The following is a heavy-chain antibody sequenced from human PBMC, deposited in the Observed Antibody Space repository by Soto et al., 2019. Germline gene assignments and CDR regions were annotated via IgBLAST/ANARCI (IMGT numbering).Heavy chain of an antibody. CDR2: IYYSGST. D-gene: IGHD5-18*01. CDR1: GGSISSGGYY. J-gene: IGHJ4*02. Sequence: PSETLSLTCTVSGGSISSGGYYWSWIRQHPGKGLEWIGYIYYSGSTYYNPSLKSRVTISVDTSKNQFSLKLSSVTAADTAVYYCARVQRGYSYGLDYWGQGTLVTVSS. V-gene: IGHV4-31*03. CDR3: ARVQRGYSYGLDY.